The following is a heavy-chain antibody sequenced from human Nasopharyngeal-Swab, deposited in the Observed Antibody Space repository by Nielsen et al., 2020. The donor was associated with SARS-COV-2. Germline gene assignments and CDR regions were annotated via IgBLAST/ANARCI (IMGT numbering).Heavy chain of an antibody. CDR2: INHSGST. Sequence: SETLSFTCAFYGGSFSGYYWSWIRQPPGKGLEWIGEINHSGSTNYNPSLKSRVTISVDTSKNQFSLKLSSVTAADTAVYYCARRYSSSWSYYYYYGMDVWGQGTTVTVSS. CDR1: GGSFSGYY. D-gene: IGHD6-13*01. J-gene: IGHJ6*02. V-gene: IGHV4-34*01. CDR3: ARRYSSSWSYYYYYGMDV.